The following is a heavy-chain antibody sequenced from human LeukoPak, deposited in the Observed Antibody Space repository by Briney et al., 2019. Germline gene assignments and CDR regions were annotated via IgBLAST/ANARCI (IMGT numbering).Heavy chain of an antibody. Sequence: GASLQIPSKGSGYRFTSYWIGWGGRMPGKGLEGRGIIYPGDSDNRYSPSFQGEVTISADKSVSTAYLQWSSLKASDTAMYYCARTVGATEALAFDIWGQGTMVTVSS. CDR3: ARTVGATEALAFDI. V-gene: IGHV5-51*01. D-gene: IGHD1-26*01. CDR1: GYRFTSYW. CDR2: IYPGDSDN. J-gene: IGHJ3*02.